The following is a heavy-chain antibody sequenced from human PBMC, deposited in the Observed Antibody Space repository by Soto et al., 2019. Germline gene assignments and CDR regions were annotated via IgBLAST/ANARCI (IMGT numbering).Heavy chain of an antibody. CDR1: GFSLRIRGVG. D-gene: IGHD2-15*01. Sequence: QITLKESGPTLVKPTQTLTLTCTFSGFSLRIRGVGVGWIRQHPGKPLEWLALIYWDDDKRYIPSLKSRITITKDTTKSQAGLTMTIMDPVDTATDYCAHSATVSDAFDIWGQGTMVTVSS. J-gene: IGHJ3*02. V-gene: IGHV2-5*02. CDR3: AHSATVSDAFDI. CDR2: IYWDDDK.